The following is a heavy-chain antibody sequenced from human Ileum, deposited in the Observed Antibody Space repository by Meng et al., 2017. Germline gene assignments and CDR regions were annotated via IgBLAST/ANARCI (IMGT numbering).Heavy chain of an antibody. J-gene: IGHJ4*02. Sequence: QVQLQECGPGLVKASETLSLTCSVSGASMSVVSYWSWVRQSPGKGLEWIGQIDHLGIAYYKPSLKSRVTMSIDQSKSQFSLRLTSVSAADTAVYYCARHGGYYQDFWGQGTLVTVSS. CDR2: IDHLGIA. CDR1: GASMSVVSY. CDR3: ARHGGYYQDF. V-gene: IGHV4-4*02. D-gene: IGHD4-23*01.